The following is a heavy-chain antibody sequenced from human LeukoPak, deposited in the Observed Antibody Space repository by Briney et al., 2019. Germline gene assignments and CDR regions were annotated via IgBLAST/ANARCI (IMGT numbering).Heavy chain of an antibody. D-gene: IGHD2-21*02. CDR1: GFTFSSYW. J-gene: IGHJ4*02. CDR2: INQGGSEK. V-gene: IGHV3-7*01. CDR3: ARTARLLES. Sequence: TGGSLRLSCAASGFTFSSYWMTWVRQAPGMGPECVANINQGGSEKNYVDSVRGRFTISRDNARNSLYLQLNSLRAEDTAVYYCARTARLLESWGQGTLVTVSS.